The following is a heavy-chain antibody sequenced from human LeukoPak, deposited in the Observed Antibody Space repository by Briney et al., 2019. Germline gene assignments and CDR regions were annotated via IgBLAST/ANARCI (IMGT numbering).Heavy chain of an antibody. CDR1: GFTFSSYW. D-gene: IGHD6-19*01. CDR2: IKRDGSEK. J-gene: IGHJ5*02. CDR3: ARDSSGWYTDWFDP. Sequence: GGSLRLSCAASGFTFSSYWMSWVRQAPGKGLEWVANIKRDGSEKYYVDSVKGRFTISRDNAKNSLYLQMNSLRAEDTAVYYCARDSSGWYTDWFDPWGQGTLVTVSS. V-gene: IGHV3-7*01.